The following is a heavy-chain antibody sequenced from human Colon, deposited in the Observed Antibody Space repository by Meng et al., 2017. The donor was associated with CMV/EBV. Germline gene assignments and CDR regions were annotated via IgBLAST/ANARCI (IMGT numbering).Heavy chain of an antibody. CDR3: ATTVLVPASNIDF. V-gene: IGHV3-15*01. CDR2: IKREKDGGTI. CDR1: GFTFSNAW. Sequence: GESLKISCAATGFTFSNAWMSWVRQAPGKGLEWVGRIKREKDGGTIDYAAPVKDRVIISKDDSKNTLYLQMNSLRSEDTAVYYCATTVLVPASNIDFWGQGTLVTVSS. D-gene: IGHD2-2*01. J-gene: IGHJ4*02.